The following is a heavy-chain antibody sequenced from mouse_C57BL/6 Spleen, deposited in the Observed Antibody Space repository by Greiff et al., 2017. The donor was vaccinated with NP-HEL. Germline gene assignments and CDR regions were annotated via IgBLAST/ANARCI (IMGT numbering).Heavy chain of an antibody. CDR2: INYDGSST. CDR3: ARDEYYGSSYWYFDV. J-gene: IGHJ1*03. Sequence: EVMLVESEGGLVQPGSSMKLSCTASGFTFSDYYMAWVRQVPEKGLEWVANINYDGSSTYYLDSLKSRFIISRDNAKNILYLQLSSLKSEDTATYYCARDEYYGSSYWYFDVWGTGTTVTVSS. D-gene: IGHD1-1*01. CDR1: GFTFSDYY. V-gene: IGHV5-16*01.